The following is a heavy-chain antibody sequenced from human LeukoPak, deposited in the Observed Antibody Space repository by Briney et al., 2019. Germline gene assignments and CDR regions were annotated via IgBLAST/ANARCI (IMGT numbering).Heavy chain of an antibody. J-gene: IGHJ4*02. D-gene: IGHD5-18*01. CDR2: IYYSGST. Sequence: PSETLSLTCTVSGGSISSYYWGWIRQPPGKGLEWIGSIYYSGSTYYNPSLKSRVTISVDTSKNQFSLKLSSVTAADTAVYYCARHRDDGYSYGPKVYYFDYWGQGTLVTVSS. CDR1: GGSISSYY. CDR3: ARHRDDGYSYGPKVYYFDY. V-gene: IGHV4-39*01.